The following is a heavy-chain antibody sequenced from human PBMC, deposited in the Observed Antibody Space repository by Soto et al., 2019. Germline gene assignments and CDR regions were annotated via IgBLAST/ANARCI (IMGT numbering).Heavy chain of an antibody. Sequence: SETLSLTCTVSGGSISSYYWSWIRQPPGKGLEWIGYIYYSGSTNYNPSLKSRVTISVDTSKNQFSLKLSSVTAADTAVYYCARWGADGYFAYWGQGTLVTVSS. V-gene: IGHV4-59*01. CDR2: IYYSGST. J-gene: IGHJ4*02. CDR1: GGSISSYY. CDR3: ARWGADGYFAY. D-gene: IGHD6-13*01.